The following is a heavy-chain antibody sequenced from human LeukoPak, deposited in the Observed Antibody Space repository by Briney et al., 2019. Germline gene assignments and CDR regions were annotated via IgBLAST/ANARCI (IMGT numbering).Heavy chain of an antibody. V-gene: IGHV3-33*01. CDR1: GFTFSNFG. CDR3: ARSIFDESSGYYSHYYGVDV. J-gene: IGHJ6*02. Sequence: QPGGSLRLSCAASGFTFSNFGMHWVRQAPGKGLEWVAVIWYDGNNKYYADSVKGRFTISRDNSKNTLYLQMNSLRAEDTALYYCARSIFDESSGYYSHYYGVDVWGQGTTVTVSS. CDR2: IWYDGNNK. D-gene: IGHD3-22*01.